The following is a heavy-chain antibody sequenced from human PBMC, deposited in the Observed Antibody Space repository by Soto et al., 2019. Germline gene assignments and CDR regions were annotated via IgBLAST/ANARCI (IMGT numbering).Heavy chain of an antibody. D-gene: IGHD6-19*01. Sequence: QVELQESGPGLVKPSQTLSLTCTVSGGSISSGGYYWSWVRQHPGKGLEWIGYIYDSGSTYYNPCLMTLVTISVDPSKTQCSLKLTSVTAADTAVYYCASQATGWYPDYWGQGTLVTVSS. J-gene: IGHJ4*02. CDR2: IYDSGST. CDR3: ASQATGWYPDY. CDR1: GGSISSGGYY. V-gene: IGHV4-31*01.